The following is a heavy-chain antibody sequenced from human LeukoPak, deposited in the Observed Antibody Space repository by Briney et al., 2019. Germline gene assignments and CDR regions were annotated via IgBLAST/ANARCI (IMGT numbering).Heavy chain of an antibody. D-gene: IGHD6-13*01. J-gene: IGHJ6*02. CDR1: GYSLTSFD. CDR2: MNPKRGNT. CDR3: ARGGSSSSYYNNYGMDV. V-gene: IGHV1-8*01. Sequence: ASVKVSCKASGYSLTSFDINWVRQGSGQGLEWMGWMNPKRGNTGYAPTFQGRVTITRDTSIDTAFMELSSLRPDDTAVYYCARGGSSSSYYNNYGMDVWGQGATITVSS.